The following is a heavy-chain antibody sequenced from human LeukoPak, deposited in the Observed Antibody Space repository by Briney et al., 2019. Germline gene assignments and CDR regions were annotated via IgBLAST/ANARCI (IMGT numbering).Heavy chain of an antibody. CDR2: IYYSGST. CDR1: GGSFSGYY. V-gene: IGHV4-34*01. Sequence: SETLSLTCAVYGGSFSGYYWSWIRQPPGKGLEWIGSIYYSGSTYYNPSLKSRVTISVDTSKNQFSLKLGSVTAADTAVYYCARHVIGYYDSSGYHELDYWGQGTLVTVSS. CDR3: ARHVIGYYDSSGYHELDY. J-gene: IGHJ4*02. D-gene: IGHD3-22*01.